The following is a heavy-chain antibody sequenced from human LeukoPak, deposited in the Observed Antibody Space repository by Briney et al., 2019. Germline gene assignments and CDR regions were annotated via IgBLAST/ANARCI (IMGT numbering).Heavy chain of an antibody. V-gene: IGHV3-11*06. CDR1: GFSFSDYY. CDR2: RSSSSYT. CDR3: ARELDYYYYGMDV. J-gene: IGHJ6*02. Sequence: GGSLRLSCAASGFSFSDYYMSWIREAPGKGRECISYRSSSSYTNYADSVKGRFTISRDNAKNSLYLQMNSLRAEDTAVYYCARELDYYYYGMDVWGQGTTGTVS.